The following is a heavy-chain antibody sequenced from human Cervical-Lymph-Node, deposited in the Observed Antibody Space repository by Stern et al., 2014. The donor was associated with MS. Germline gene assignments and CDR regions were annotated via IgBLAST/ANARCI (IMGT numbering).Heavy chain of an antibody. D-gene: IGHD1-1*01. J-gene: IGHJ6*02. CDR3: ARDMRNGYYGMDV. CDR2: LNRAGRIT. V-gene: IGHV3-74*01. CDR1: GFSFNPYW. Sequence: EVQLVESGGGLVQPGGSLRISCAASGFSFNPYWMHWVRQAPGKGLVWVSRLNRAGRITSYADSVKGRFTISRDIAKNTLYLQMNSLRVDDTGVYYCARDMRNGYYGMDVWGQGTTVIVSS.